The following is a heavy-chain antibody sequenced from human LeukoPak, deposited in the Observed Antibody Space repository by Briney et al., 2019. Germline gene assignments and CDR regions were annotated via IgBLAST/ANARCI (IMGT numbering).Heavy chain of an antibody. V-gene: IGHV3-21*01. J-gene: IGHJ4*02. CDR1: GFTFSSYT. D-gene: IGHD3-3*01. CDR2: ISSSSSHI. Sequence: GGSLRLSCAASGFTFSSYTMNWARQAPGKGLEWVSPISSSSSHIYYTDSVKGRFTISRDNAKNSLYLQMNSLRAEDTAVYYCARDPITIFGVARDYWGQGTLVTVSS. CDR3: ARDPITIFGVARDY.